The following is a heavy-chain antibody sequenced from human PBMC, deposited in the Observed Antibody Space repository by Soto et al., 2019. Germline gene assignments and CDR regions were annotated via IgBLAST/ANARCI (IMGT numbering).Heavy chain of an antibody. D-gene: IGHD3-22*01. CDR2: IDPSDSYT. CDR1: GYSFTSYW. Sequence: GESLKISCKGSGYSFTSYWISWVRQMPGKGLEWMGRIDPSDSYTNYSPSFQGHVTISADKSISTAYLQWSSLKASDTAMYYCASVGDSSGYYSDYYYGMDVRGQGTTVTVSS. CDR3: ASVGDSSGYYSDYYYGMDV. V-gene: IGHV5-10-1*01. J-gene: IGHJ6*02.